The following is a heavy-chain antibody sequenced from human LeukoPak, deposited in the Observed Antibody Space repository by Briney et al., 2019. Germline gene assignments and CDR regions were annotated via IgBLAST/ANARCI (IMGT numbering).Heavy chain of an antibody. Sequence: PSGTLSLTCAVSGGSISSSNWWSWVRQPPEKELEWIGEIYHSGSTNYNPSLKSRVTISVDKSKNQFSLKLSSVTAADTAVYYCAGEDYYDSSRAFDIWGQGTMVTVSS. V-gene: IGHV4-4*02. CDR3: AGEDYYDSSRAFDI. J-gene: IGHJ3*02. CDR2: IYHSGST. D-gene: IGHD3-22*01. CDR1: GGSISSSNW.